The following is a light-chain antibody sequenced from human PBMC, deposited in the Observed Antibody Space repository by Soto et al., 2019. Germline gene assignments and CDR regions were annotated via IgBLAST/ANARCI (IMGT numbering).Light chain of an antibody. CDR1: GDISKY. V-gene: IGKV1-27*01. CDR3: QKYGSAPLT. J-gene: IGKJ4*01. Sequence: DIQMTQSPSSLSASVGDRVTISCRATGDISKYLAWYKRKPGKAPTLLIYGASTLQSGVPSRFSGSGSGTEFTLTIGSLQPEDVATYYCQKYGSAPLTFGGGTKVEI. CDR2: GAS.